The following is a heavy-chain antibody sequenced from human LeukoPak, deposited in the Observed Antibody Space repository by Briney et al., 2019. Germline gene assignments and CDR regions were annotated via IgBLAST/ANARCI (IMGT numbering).Heavy chain of an antibody. CDR3: ARVGARPGAFDI. CDR1: GFTFSSYW. V-gene: IGHV3-74*01. CDR2: INSDGSRT. Sequence: PGGSLRLSCAASGFTFSSYWMHWVRQAPGKGLVWVSRINSDGSRTTYADSVKGRFTISRDNAKNTLYLQMNSLRAEDTAVYYCARVGARPGAFDIWGQGTMVTVSS. J-gene: IGHJ3*02. D-gene: IGHD4/OR15-4a*01.